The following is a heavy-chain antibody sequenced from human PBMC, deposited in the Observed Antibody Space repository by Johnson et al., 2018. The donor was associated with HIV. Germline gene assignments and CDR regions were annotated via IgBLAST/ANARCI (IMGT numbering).Heavy chain of an antibody. CDR2: ISSNGGST. CDR1: GFTVSSNY. J-gene: IGHJ3*02. V-gene: IGHV3-64*01. CDR3: AFPTGATTAFDI. Sequence: VQLVESGGGLVQPGGSLRLSCAASGFTVSSNYMSWVRQAPGKGLEYVSAISSNGGSTYYANSVKGRFTISRDNSKNTLYLQMNSLRAEDTAVYYCAFPTGATTAFDIWGQGTMVTVSS. D-gene: IGHD5-24*01.